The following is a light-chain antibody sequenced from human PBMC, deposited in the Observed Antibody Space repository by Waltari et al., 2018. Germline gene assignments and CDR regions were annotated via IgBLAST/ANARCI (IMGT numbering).Light chain of an antibody. CDR3: CSYVDLGTYV. J-gene: IGLJ1*01. V-gene: IGLV2-23*02. CDR2: EVT. CDR1: SSDVGNYNL. Sequence: QSGLAQPASASGSPGQSITITCTGTSSDVGNYNLVPWYQQRPGKAPTLLVYEVTKRAPGTSDRVAASESGNTASLSISGLQAQEDEADYYCCSYVDLGTYVFGTGTKVTV.